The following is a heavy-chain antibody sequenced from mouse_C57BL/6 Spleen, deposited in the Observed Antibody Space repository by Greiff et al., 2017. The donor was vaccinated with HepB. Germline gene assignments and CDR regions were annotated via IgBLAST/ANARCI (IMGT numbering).Heavy chain of an antibody. J-gene: IGHJ3*01. Sequence: QVQLQQPGAELVKPGASVKLSCKASGYTFTSYWMQWVKQRPGQGLEWIGEIDPSDSYTNYNQKFKGKATLTVDTSSSTAYMQLSSLTSEDSAVYYCARWEPDYDEFAYWGQGTLVTVSA. V-gene: IGHV1-50*01. CDR3: ARWEPDYDEFAY. CDR1: GYTFTSYW. D-gene: IGHD2-4*01. CDR2: IDPSDSYT.